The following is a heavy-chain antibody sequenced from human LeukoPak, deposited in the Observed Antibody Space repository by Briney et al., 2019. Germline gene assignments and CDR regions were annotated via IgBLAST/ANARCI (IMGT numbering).Heavy chain of an antibody. CDR2: ISSSNNFI. CDR1: GFTFSTYT. CDR3: ARVSIGWYSFDY. V-gene: IGHV3-21*01. J-gene: IGHJ4*02. Sequence: GGSLRLSCAASGFTFSTYTMNWVRQAPGKGLEWVSSISSSNNFINYADSLKGRFTISRDDAKNSLYLQMNSLRAEDTAVYYCARVSIGWYSFDYWGQGTLVTVSS. D-gene: IGHD6-19*01.